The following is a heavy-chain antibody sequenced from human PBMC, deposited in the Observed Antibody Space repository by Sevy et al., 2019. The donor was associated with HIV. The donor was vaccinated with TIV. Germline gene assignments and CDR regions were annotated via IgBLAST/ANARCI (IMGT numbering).Heavy chain of an antibody. Sequence: GGSLRLSCAASGFIFNSYGVHWVRQAPGKGLQWVAFISYDGSNKYYADSVKGRFTISRDNSKNTLYLQMNSLRAEDTAVYYCARGGGYCSSTSCPLDYWGQGTLVTVSS. CDR2: ISYDGSNK. CDR1: GFIFNSYG. V-gene: IGHV3-30*19. CDR3: ARGGGYCSSTSCPLDY. D-gene: IGHD2-2*01. J-gene: IGHJ4*02.